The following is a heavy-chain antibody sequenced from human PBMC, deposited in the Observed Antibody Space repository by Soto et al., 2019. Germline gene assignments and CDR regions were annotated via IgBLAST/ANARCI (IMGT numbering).Heavy chain of an antibody. CDR1: GGSFSGYY. J-gene: IGHJ6*02. CDR3: ARDKYYDFWRRHAGGMDV. Sequence: QVQLQQWGAGLLKPSETLSLTCAVYGGSFSGYYWSWIRQPPGKGLEWIGEINHSGSTNYNPSLKSRVTISVDTSKNQFSLKPSSVTAADTAVYYCARDKYYDFWRRHAGGMDVWGQGTTVTVSS. CDR2: INHSGST. D-gene: IGHD3-3*01. V-gene: IGHV4-34*01.